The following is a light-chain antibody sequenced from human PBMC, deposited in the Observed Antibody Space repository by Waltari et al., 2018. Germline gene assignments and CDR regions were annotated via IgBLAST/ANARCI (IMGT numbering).Light chain of an antibody. CDR1: QSVSSSY. Sequence: EIVLTQSPGTLSLSPGERATLSCRARQSVSSSYLSWYQQKPCQAPRLLIYGASRSATGIPDRFSGSGSGTDFTLTISRLEPEDCAVYYCQQYGNSPYTFGQGTKLEIK. V-gene: IGKV3-20*01. CDR2: GAS. CDR3: QQYGNSPYT. J-gene: IGKJ2*01.